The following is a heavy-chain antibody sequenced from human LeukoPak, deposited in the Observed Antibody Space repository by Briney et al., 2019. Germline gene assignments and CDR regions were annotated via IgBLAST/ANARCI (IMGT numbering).Heavy chain of an antibody. Sequence: ASVKVSCKASGGTFSSYAISWVRQAPGQGLEWMGGIIPIFGTANYAQKFQGRVTITTDESTSTAYMELSSLRSEDTAVYYCATAGIQLWLPDYYYYYMDVWGKGTTVTVSS. V-gene: IGHV1-69*05. CDR3: ATAGIQLWLPDYYYYYMDV. CDR1: GGTFSSYA. J-gene: IGHJ6*03. D-gene: IGHD5-18*01. CDR2: IIPIFGTA.